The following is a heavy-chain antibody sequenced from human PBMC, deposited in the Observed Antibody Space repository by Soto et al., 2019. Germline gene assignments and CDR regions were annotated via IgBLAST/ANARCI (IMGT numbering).Heavy chain of an antibody. Sequence: EVQLVESGGGLVQPGGSLKLSCAASGFIFSDYYMNWVRQAPGKVLEWVGRTKNKANNYTPEYAASVKGRFTISRDDSKQSLYLQMHSLKIEDTAVYYCAIEGSSSGPDFHYWGQGTLVTVSS. CDR2: TKNKANNYTP. J-gene: IGHJ4*02. CDR3: AIEGSSSGPDFHY. V-gene: IGHV3-72*01. D-gene: IGHD3-10*01. CDR1: GFIFSDYY.